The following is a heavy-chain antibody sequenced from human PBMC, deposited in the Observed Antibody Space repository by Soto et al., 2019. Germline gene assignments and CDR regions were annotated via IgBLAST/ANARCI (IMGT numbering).Heavy chain of an antibody. CDR2: INAGNGNT. D-gene: IGHD2-2*01. J-gene: IGHJ6*02. CDR1: GYTFSSYS. CDR3: ARHDCISSSCYYYYYYVMDV. Sequence: ASVKVSCKASGYTFSSYSMHWVRQAPGQRLEWMGWINAGNGNTKYSQKFQGRVTITADESTSTAYMELSSLRSEDTAVYYCARHDCISSSCYYYYYYVMDVWGQGTTVTVSS. V-gene: IGHV1-3*01.